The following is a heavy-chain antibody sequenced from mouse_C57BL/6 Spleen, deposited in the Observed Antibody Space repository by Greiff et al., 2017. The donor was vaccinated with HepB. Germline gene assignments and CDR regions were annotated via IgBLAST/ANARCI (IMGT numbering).Heavy chain of an antibody. CDR2: IYPGDGDT. CDR1: GYAFSSSW. Sequence: VQLQQSGPELVKPGASVKISCKASGYAFSSSWMNWVKQRPGKGLEWIGRIYPGDGDTNYNGKFKGKATLTADKSSSTAYMQLSSLTSEDSAVYFCARGVVAKAMDYWGQRTSVTVSS. V-gene: IGHV1-82*01. J-gene: IGHJ4*01. CDR3: ARGVVAKAMDY. D-gene: IGHD1-1*01.